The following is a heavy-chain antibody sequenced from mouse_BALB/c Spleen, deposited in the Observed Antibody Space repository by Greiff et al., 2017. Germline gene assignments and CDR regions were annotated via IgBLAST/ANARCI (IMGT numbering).Heavy chain of an antibody. CDR2: IWAGGST. CDR1: GFSLTSYG. J-gene: IGHJ3*01. Sequence: VQLKESGPGLVAPSQSLYISCTASGFSLTSYGVHWVRQPPGKGLEWLGVIWAGGSTTYYSALLSRLSTSKDNSTSQVFLKMHSLQTDDTAMYYCARDRDGYYGWLAYWGQGTLVTVSA. V-gene: IGHV2-9*02. CDR3: ARDRDGYYGWLAY. D-gene: IGHD2-3*01.